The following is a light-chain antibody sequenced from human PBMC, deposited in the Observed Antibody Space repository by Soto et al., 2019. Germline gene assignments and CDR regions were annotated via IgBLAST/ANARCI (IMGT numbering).Light chain of an antibody. CDR2: GAS. CDR3: HQYGSSPIT. V-gene: IGKV3-20*01. Sequence: EIVMTQSPATLSVSPGERATLSCRASQSVSRKLAWYQQTRGQAPRLLIYGASSRATDIPDRITGSGSATDFTLTISRLEPEDFALFYCHQYGSSPITFGQGTRLEIK. CDR1: QSVSRK. J-gene: IGKJ5*01.